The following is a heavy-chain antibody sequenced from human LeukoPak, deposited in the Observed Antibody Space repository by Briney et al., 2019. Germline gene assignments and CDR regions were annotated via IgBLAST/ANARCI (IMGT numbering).Heavy chain of an antibody. Sequence: SETLSLTCTVSGGSISSGSYYWSWIRQLAGKGLEWIGRIYTSGSTNYNPSLKSRVTISVDTSKNQFSLKLSSVTAADTAVYYCALEGYQLLRAGYMDVWGKGTTVTVSS. CDR3: ALEGYQLLRAGYMDV. D-gene: IGHD2-2*01. V-gene: IGHV4-61*02. CDR2: IYTSGST. J-gene: IGHJ6*03. CDR1: GGSISSGSYY.